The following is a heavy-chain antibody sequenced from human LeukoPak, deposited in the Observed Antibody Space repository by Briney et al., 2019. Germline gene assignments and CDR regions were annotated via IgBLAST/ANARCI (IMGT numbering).Heavy chain of an antibody. V-gene: IGHV3-53*01. Sequence: GGSLRLSCAASGFTVSSNYMSWVRQAPGKGLEWVSVIYSGGSTYYADSVKGRFTISRDNAKNSLYLQMNSLRAEDTAVYYCARAPITMVRGVISSRNYYYYGMDVWGQGTTVTVSS. D-gene: IGHD3-10*01. J-gene: IGHJ6*02. CDR1: GFTVSSNY. CDR2: IYSGGST. CDR3: ARAPITMVRGVISSRNYYYYGMDV.